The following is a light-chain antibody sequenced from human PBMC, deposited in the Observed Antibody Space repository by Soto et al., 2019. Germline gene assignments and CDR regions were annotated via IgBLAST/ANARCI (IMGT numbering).Light chain of an antibody. J-gene: IGLJ2*01. CDR3: AAWDDSLEGVL. CDR1: SSNIRRNS. CDR2: TSN. Sequence: QSVLTQPPSASGTPGQRVTISCSGSSSNIRRNSVNWYQQLPGTAPKLLIYTSNQRPSGVPDRFSGSKSGTSASLAISGLQSDDEADYYCAAWDDSLEGVLFGGGTKLTVL. V-gene: IGLV1-44*01.